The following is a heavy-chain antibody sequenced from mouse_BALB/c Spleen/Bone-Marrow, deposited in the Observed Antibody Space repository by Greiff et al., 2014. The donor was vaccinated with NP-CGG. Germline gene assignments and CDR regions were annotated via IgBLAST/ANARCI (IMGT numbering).Heavy chain of an antibody. V-gene: IGHV1-37*01. Sequence: VHVKQSGPELVKPGASVKISCKASGYSFTGYFMNWVKQSHGKSLEWIGRINPYNGDTFYNQKFKGKATLTVDKSSSTAHMELLSLTSEDSVVYYCGREIYYGNPDYWGQGTTLTVSS. CDR3: GREIYYGNPDY. CDR2: INPYNGDT. J-gene: IGHJ2*01. CDR1: GYSFTGYF. D-gene: IGHD2-1*01.